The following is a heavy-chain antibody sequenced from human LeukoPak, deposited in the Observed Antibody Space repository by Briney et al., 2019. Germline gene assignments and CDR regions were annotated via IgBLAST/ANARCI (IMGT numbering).Heavy chain of an antibody. D-gene: IGHD3-22*01. CDR2: ISSSGSTI. Sequence: PGRSLRLSCAASGFSFSSYAMHWVRQAPGKGLEWVSYISSSGSTIYYADSVKGRFTISRDNAKNSLYLQMNSLRAEDTAVYYCARRVVIGDWFDPWGQGTLVAVSS. J-gene: IGHJ5*02. CDR3: ARRVVIGDWFDP. V-gene: IGHV3-48*04. CDR1: GFSFSSYA.